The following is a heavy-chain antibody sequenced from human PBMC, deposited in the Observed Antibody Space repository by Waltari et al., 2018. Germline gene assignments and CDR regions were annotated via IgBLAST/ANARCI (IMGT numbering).Heavy chain of an antibody. D-gene: IGHD2-15*01. V-gene: IGHV3-7*01. Sequence: EAQLVESGGGLVQPGGSLRLSCTDFGFSFSNYWMSCVRQAPGKGLEWVANIKEDGSDKYYVDSLKGRFTISRDNTKNSLYLQMNSLRAEDTAVYYCARLHCTGTSCQHYFDYWGQGTLVTVSS. CDR1: GFSFSNYW. CDR3: ARLHCTGTSCQHYFDY. J-gene: IGHJ4*02. CDR2: IKEDGSDK.